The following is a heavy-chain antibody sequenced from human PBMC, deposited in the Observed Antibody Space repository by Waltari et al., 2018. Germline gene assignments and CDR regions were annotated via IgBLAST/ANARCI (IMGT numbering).Heavy chain of an antibody. J-gene: IGHJ5*02. CDR1: GFTFGSHW. V-gene: IGHV3-7*01. CDR3: VRESFDP. CDR2: IKPDGSEK. Sequence: EIQLVESGGGLVQPGTSLRLSCAASGFTFGSHWMSWVRQAPGKGLEWVGNIKPDGSEKHYVDSVKGRFTISRDNAKNSLYLQMNSLRVEDTAVYYCVRESFDPWGQGILVTVSS.